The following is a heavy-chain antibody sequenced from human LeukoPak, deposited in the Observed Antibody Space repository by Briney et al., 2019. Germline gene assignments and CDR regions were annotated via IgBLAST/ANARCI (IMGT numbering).Heavy chain of an antibody. V-gene: IGHV3-15*01. CDR3: AIVRDCSGTTCYTAYSYYYYMDV. D-gene: IGHD2-2*02. Sequence: GGSLRLSCAASGFKFYAFWMSWVRQTPGKGLEWVGLIKSKTDGGSTDYSAPVKGRFTISRDDSQNTLFLQMDSLTTEYTATYYCAIVRDCSGTTCYTAYSYYYYMDVWGRGTTVTVSS. CDR1: GFKFYAFW. CDR2: IKSKTDGGST. J-gene: IGHJ6*03.